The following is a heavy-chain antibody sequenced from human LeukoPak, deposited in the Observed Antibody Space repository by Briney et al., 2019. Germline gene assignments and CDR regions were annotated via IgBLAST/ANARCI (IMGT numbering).Heavy chain of an antibody. CDR2: IYYSGGT. J-gene: IGHJ4*02. V-gene: IGHV4-39*07. Sequence: PSETLSLTCTVSGGSISSNGYYWAWFRQPPGKGLEWIGSIYYSGGTYYNPSLKSRVTISIDTSKNQFSLKLRSVTAADTAVYYCARANGYGLLDCWGQGTLVTVSS. CDR3: ARANGYGLLDC. CDR1: GGSISSNGYY. D-gene: IGHD5-18*01.